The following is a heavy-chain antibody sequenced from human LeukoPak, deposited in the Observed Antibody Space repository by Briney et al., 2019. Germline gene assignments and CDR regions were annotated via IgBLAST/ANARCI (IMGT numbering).Heavy chain of an antibody. CDR1: GFTFSSYG. D-gene: IGHD3-9*01. CDR3: AKGSLGYYDILTVDY. V-gene: IGHV3-30*02. Sequence: PGGSLTLSCAASGFTFSSYGMHWVRQAPGKGLEWVAFIRYDGSNKYYADSVKGPFTISRDNSKNTLYLQMNSLRAEDTAVYYCAKGSLGYYDILTVDYWGQGTLVTVSS. J-gene: IGHJ4*02. CDR2: IRYDGSNK.